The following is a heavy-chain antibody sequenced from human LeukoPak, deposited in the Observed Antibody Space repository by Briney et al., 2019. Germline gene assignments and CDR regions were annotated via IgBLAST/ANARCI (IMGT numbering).Heavy chain of an antibody. V-gene: IGHV3-7*01. J-gene: IGHJ4*02. Sequence: PGGSLRLSCAASGFTFSSYWMRWVPQAPGKGLEWVANIKQDGSEKYYVDSVKGRFTISRDNAKNSLYLQMNSLRAEDTAVYYCASDEYSSSFDYWGQGTLVTVSS. D-gene: IGHD6-6*01. CDR2: IKQDGSEK. CDR1: GFTFSSYW. CDR3: ASDEYSSSFDY.